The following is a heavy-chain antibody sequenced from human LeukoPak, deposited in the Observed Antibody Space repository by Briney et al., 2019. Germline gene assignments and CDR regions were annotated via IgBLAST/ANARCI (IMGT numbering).Heavy chain of an antibody. Sequence: ASVKVSCKVSGYTLTELSMHWVRQAPGKGLEWMGGFDPEDGETIYAQKFQGRVTVTEDTSTDTAYMELSSLRSEDTAVYYCATQRGPRGYSSPFDYWGQGTLVTVSS. CDR2: FDPEDGET. V-gene: IGHV1-24*01. CDR1: GYTLTELS. J-gene: IGHJ4*02. CDR3: ATQRGPRGYSSPFDY. D-gene: IGHD5-18*01.